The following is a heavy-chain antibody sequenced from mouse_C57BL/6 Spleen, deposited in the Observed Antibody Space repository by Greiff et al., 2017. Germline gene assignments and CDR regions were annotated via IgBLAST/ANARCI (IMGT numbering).Heavy chain of an antibody. CDR3: ARRTTAYAMDY. J-gene: IGHJ4*01. CDR1: GYTFTSYW. V-gene: IGHV1-55*01. Sequence: QVQLQQPGAELVKPGASVKMSCKASGYTFTSYWITWVKQRPGQGLEWIGDIYPGSGSTNYNEKFKSKATLTVDTSSSTAYMQLSSLTSEDAAVYYCARRTTAYAMDYWGQGTSVTVSS. D-gene: IGHD1-2*01. CDR2: IYPGSGST.